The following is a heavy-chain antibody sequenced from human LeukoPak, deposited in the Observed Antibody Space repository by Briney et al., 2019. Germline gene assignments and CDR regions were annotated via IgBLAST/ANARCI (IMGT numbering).Heavy chain of an antibody. CDR1: GFTFSSYW. J-gene: IGHJ3*01. V-gene: IGHV3-74*01. CDR2: IGTDGRST. CDR3: ARDKYGGNSNAFDV. Sequence: GGSLRLSCAASGFTFSSYWMHWVRQVPGKGLVWVSRIGTDGRSTTYADYVKGRFTISRDNAKNTLYLQMNSLRGEDTAVYFCARDKYGGNSNAFDVWGQGTLVTVFS. D-gene: IGHD4-23*01.